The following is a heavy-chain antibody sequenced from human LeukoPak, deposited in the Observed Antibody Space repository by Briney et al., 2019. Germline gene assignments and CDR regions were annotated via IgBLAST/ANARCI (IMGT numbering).Heavy chain of an antibody. Sequence: DSVKVSCKASGYTFSGTGWYLYWLRQAPGQGLECMGWIYPYTGATHYAQKFQGRDAMTRDTSISTAYMELSRLRPDDTAVYYCARDWPAQMVDFDYWGQGTLVTVSS. J-gene: IGHJ4*02. CDR1: GYTFSGTGWY. V-gene: IGHV1-2*02. D-gene: IGHD3-10*01. CDR2: IYPYTGAT. CDR3: ARDWPAQMVDFDY.